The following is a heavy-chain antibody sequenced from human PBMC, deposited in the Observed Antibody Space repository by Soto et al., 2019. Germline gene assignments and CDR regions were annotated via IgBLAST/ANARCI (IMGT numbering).Heavy chain of an antibody. V-gene: IGHV4-34*01. CDR2: INHSGST. CDR3: ARDGGVQARFDP. Sequence: PSETLSLTCAVYGGSFSLYYWSWIRQPPGKGLEWIGEINHSGSTNYNPSLKSRVTISVDTSKNQFSLKLSSVTAADTAMYYCARDGGVQARFDPWGQGTLVTVSS. J-gene: IGHJ5*02. D-gene: IGHD2-8*02. CDR1: GGSFSLYY.